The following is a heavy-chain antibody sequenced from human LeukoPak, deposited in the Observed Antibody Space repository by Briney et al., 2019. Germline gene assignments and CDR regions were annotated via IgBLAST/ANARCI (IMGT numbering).Heavy chain of an antibody. D-gene: IGHD6-13*01. V-gene: IGHV4-4*07. Sequence: PSETLSLTCTVSGDSISNYYWSWIRQPAGKGLEWIGRIYTSESTNYNPSLKSRVTMSVDTSKNQFSLKVTSVTAADTAVYYCARDGSSSWYSGYYYYYMDVWGKGTTVTVSS. CDR2: IYTSEST. CDR1: GDSISNYY. J-gene: IGHJ6*03. CDR3: ARDGSSSWYSGYYYYYMDV.